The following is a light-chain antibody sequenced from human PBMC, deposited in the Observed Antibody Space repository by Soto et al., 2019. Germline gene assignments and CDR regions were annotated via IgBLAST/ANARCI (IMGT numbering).Light chain of an antibody. CDR3: AAWDDSLNGVV. J-gene: IGLJ3*02. CDR2: NND. CDR1: SSNIGSNT. V-gene: IGLV1-44*01. Sequence: QSVLTQPPSASGTPGQRVTISCSGGSSNIGSNTVNWYQQLPGTAPKLLIYNNDQRPSGVPDRFSGSKSGTSASLAISGLQSEDEADYYCAAWDDSLNGVVFGGGTKLTVL.